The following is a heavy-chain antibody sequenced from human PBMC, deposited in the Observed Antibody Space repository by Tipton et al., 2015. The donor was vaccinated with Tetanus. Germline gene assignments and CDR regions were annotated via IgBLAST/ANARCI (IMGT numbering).Heavy chain of an antibody. Sequence: TLSLTCTVSGGSVSSGSYYWSWVRQPPGKGLEYIGYILYGKSTHYNPSLKSRLSISADPAKNQFSLRLTSVTAADTAVYYCARGLPRESFYLDYWGQGKQVTVSS. CDR1: GGSVSSGSYY. V-gene: IGHV4-61*01. J-gene: IGHJ4*02. D-gene: IGHD3-3*01. CDR2: ILYGKST. CDR3: ARGLPRESFYLDY.